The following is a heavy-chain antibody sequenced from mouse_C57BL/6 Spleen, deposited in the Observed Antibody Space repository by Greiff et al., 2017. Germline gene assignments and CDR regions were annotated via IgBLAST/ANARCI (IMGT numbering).Heavy chain of an antibody. CDR1: GYTFTSYG. D-gene: IGHD2-1*01. V-gene: IGHV1-81*01. CDR2: IYPRSGNT. Sequence: VQLQESGAELARPGASVKLSCKASGYTFTSYGISWVKQRTGQGLEWIGEIYPRSGNTYYNEKFKGKATLTADKSSSTAYMELRSLTSEDSAVYVCARSGGNYEGFAYWGQGTLVTVSA. CDR3: ARSGGNYEGFAY. J-gene: IGHJ3*01.